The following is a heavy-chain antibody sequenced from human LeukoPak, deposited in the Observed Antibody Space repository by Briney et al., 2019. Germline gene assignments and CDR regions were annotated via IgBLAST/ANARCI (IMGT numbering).Heavy chain of an antibody. CDR1: GGTFSSYA. CDR2: IIPIFGTA. CDR3: ARLRLGYDFWSGYYDY. Sequence: ASVKVSCKASGGTFSSYAISWVRQAPGQGLEWMGGIIPIFGTANYAQKFQGRVTITADESTSTAYMELSSLRSEDTAVYYCARLRLGYDFWSGYYDYWGQGTLITVSS. J-gene: IGHJ4*02. V-gene: IGHV1-69*13. D-gene: IGHD3-3*01.